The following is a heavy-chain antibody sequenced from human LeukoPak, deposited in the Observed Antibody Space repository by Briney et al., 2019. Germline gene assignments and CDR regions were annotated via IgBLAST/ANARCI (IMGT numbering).Heavy chain of an antibody. CDR2: ISGSGGST. CDR3: AKDSSSWEFYFDY. V-gene: IGHV3-23*01. Sequence: PGGSLRLSCAASGFTFSSYAMSWVRQAPGKGLEWVSAISGSGGSTYYADSVKGRFTISRDNSKNTLYLQMNGLRAEDTAVYYCAKDSSSWEFYFDYWGQGTLVTVSS. J-gene: IGHJ4*02. CDR1: GFTFSSYA. D-gene: IGHD6-13*01.